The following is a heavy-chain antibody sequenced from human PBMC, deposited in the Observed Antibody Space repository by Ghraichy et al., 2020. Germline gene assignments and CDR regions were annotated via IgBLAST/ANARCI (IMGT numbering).Heavy chain of an antibody. D-gene: IGHD2-15*01. J-gene: IGHJ5*02. CDR2: IDPNSGGT. CDR3: ARAVVVVAATRYWFDP. Sequence: ASVKVSCKASGYTFTGYYMHWVRQAPGQGLEWMGWIDPNSGGTNYAQKFQGRVTMTRDTSISTAYMELSRLTSDDTAVYYCARAVVVVAATRYWFDPWGQGTLVTVSS. CDR1: GYTFTGYY. V-gene: IGHV1-2*02.